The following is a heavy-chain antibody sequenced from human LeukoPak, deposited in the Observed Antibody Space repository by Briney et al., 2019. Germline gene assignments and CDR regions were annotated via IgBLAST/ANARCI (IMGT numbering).Heavy chain of an antibody. CDR1: GLTFSSYA. V-gene: IGHV3-23*01. J-gene: IGHJ4*02. CDR2: ISGSGGST. Sequence: GGSLRLSCAASGLTFSSYAMSWVRQAPGKGLEWVSSISGSGGSTYYADSVKGRFTISRDNSQNTLYLQMNSLRAEDTAVYYCAKGSGYSGPPDWGQGTLVTVSA. CDR3: AKGSGYSGPPD. D-gene: IGHD5-12*01.